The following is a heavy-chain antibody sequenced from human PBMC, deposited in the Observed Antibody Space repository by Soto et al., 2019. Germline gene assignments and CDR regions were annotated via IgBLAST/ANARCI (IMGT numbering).Heavy chain of an antibody. J-gene: IGHJ4*02. D-gene: IGHD1-1*01. CDR1: GGCIGSYH. CDR2: VYYTGTT. Sequence: PSETLSLTCTVCGGCIGSYHWSWVRQPPGKGLEWIASVYYTGTTNYNPSLGSRVTISIDAPENQISLKLTSVTYMEPADTATYYCAHRLGGFTWNDGYLDYWGQGTLVTVSS. CDR3: AHRLGGFTWNDGYLDY. V-gene: IGHV4-59*01.